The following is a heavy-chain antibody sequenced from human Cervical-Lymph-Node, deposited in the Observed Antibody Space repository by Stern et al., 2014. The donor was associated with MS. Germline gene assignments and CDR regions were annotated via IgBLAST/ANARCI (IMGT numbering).Heavy chain of an antibody. CDR3: ASGYRIFDY. J-gene: IGHJ4*02. Sequence: VQLQESGPGLVKPSQTLSLTCTVSGGSISSGSDYWSWIRQPVGKGLEWIGRIHPSGPAYSTPSLKSRVPISTDPSRTQFSLELNSATAADTAIYYCASGYRIFDYWGQGILVTVSS. CDR1: GGSISSGSDY. V-gene: IGHV4-61*02. CDR2: IHPSGPA. D-gene: IGHD5-18*01.